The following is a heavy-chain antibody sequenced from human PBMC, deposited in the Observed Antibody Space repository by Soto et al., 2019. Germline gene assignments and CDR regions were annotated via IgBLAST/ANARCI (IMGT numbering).Heavy chain of an antibody. J-gene: IGHJ4*02. Sequence: QVQLVESGGGVVQPGRSLRLSCAASGFTFSSYGMHWVRQAPGKGLEWVAVISYDGCNKYYADSVKGRFTISRDNSKNTLYLQMNSLRAEDTAVYYCAKGSLLIVATISGYWGQGTLVTVSS. D-gene: IGHD5-12*01. CDR3: AKGSLLIVATISGY. CDR2: ISYDGCNK. V-gene: IGHV3-30*18. CDR1: GFTFSSYG.